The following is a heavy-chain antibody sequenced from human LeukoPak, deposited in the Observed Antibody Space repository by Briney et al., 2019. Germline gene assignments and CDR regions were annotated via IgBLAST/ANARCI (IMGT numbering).Heavy chain of an antibody. Sequence: SETLSLTCTVSGGSMSSYYWSWIRQPPGRGLEWIAYIYYSGSTNYNPSLKSRVTISVDTSKNQFSLKLSSVTAADTAVYYCASSPTVTTPLDYWGQGTLVTVSS. CDR3: ASSPTVTTPLDY. CDR1: GGSMSSYY. D-gene: IGHD4-17*01. CDR2: IYYSGST. J-gene: IGHJ4*02. V-gene: IGHV4-59*08.